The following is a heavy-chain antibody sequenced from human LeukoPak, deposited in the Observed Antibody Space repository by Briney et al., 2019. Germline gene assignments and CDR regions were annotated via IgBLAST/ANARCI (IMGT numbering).Heavy chain of an antibody. CDR1: GFTVSSNY. J-gene: IGHJ4*02. V-gene: IGHV3-53*01. CDR3: ARAIAAAIDY. CDR2: IYSGGST. Sequence: GGSLRLSCAASGFTVSSNYMSWVRQAPGKGLEWVAVIYSGGSTYYADSVKGRFTISRDNSKNTLYLQMNSLRAEDTAVYYCARAIAAAIDYWGQGTLVTVSS. D-gene: IGHD6-13*01.